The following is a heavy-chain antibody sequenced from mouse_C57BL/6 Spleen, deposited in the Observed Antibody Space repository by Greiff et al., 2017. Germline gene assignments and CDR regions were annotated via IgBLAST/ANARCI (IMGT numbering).Heavy chain of an antibody. CDR1: GFTFSSYA. Sequence: DVHLVESGEGLVKPGGSLKLSCAASGFTFSSYAMSWVRQTPEKRLEWVAYISSGGDYIYYADTVKGRFTISRDNARNTLYLQMSSLKSEDTAMYYCTRGIGYFDVWGTGTTVTVSS. J-gene: IGHJ1*03. CDR2: ISSGGDYI. CDR3: TRGIGYFDV. V-gene: IGHV5-9-1*02.